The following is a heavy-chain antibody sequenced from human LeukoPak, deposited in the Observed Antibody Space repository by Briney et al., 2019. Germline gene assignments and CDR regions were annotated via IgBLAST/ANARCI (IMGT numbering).Heavy chain of an antibody. CDR2: INHSGST. V-gene: IGHV4-34*01. CDR3: AKTATALVRGGYYFDN. D-gene: IGHD6-6*01. CDR1: GGSFSGYY. Sequence: SETLSLTCAVYGGSFSGYYWSWIRQPPGKGLEWIGEINHSGSTDYNPSLKSRVTISVDTSKNQFSLKLSSVTAADTAVYYCAKTATALVRGGYYFDNWGQGTLVTVSS. J-gene: IGHJ4*02.